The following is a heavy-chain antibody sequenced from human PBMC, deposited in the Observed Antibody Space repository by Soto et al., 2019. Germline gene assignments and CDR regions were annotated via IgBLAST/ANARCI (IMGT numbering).Heavy chain of an antibody. V-gene: IGHV1-69*13. CDR1: GGTFSSYA. Sequence: SVKVSCKASGGTFSSYAISWVRQAPGQGLEWMGGIIPIFGTANYAQKFQGRVTITADESTSTAYMELSSLRSEDTAVYYCAGQGVWGTSCYGGGGPQGAPYYYYGMDVWGQGPRFTVS. CDR2: IIPIFGTA. D-gene: IGHD2-2*01. CDR3: AGQGVWGTSCYGGGGPQGAPYYYYGMDV. J-gene: IGHJ6*02.